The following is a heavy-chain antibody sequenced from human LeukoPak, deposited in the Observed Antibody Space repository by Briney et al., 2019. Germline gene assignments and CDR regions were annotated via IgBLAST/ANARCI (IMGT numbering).Heavy chain of an antibody. Sequence: GGSLRLSCVASGFTFSSYAMSWIRQAPGKGLEWVSYISSTSSYTNYADSVKGRFTISRDNAKNSLYLQINSLRVDDTAVYYCARVPATAGADYWGQGTLVTVSS. CDR1: GFTFSSYA. J-gene: IGHJ4*02. D-gene: IGHD6-13*01. CDR2: ISSTSSYT. CDR3: ARVPATAGADY. V-gene: IGHV3-11*05.